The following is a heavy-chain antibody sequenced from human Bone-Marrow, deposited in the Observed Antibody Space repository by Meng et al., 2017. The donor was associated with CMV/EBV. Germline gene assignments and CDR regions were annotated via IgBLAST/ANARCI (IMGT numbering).Heavy chain of an antibody. Sequence: ASVKVSCKASGYTFTSYDINWVRQAPGQGLEWMGWMKANSGNTGYAQKFQGRVTMTTDTSISTAYMELSSLRSEDTAVYYCARTRATRMGTPFDYWGQGTLVTVSS. V-gene: IGHV1-8*02. CDR1: GYTFTSYD. CDR2: MKANSGNT. J-gene: IGHJ4*02. D-gene: IGHD4-23*01. CDR3: ARTRATRMGTPFDY.